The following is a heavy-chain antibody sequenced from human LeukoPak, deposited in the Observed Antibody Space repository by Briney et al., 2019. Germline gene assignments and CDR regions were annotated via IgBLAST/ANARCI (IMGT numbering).Heavy chain of an antibody. CDR1: GGSISGYY. D-gene: IGHD3-22*01. CDR3: ATEGVGITPFDY. J-gene: IGHJ4*02. V-gene: IGHV4-4*07. CDR2: IYTSEST. Sequence: SETLSLTCTVSGGSISGYYWSWLRQPAGKRLEWIGRIYTSESTNYNPSLKSRVTMSVDTSKNQFSLKLSSVTAADTAVYYCATEGVGITPFDYWGQGTLVTVSS.